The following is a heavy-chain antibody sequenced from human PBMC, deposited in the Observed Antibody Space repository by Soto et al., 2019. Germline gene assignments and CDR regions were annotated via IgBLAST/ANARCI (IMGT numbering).Heavy chain of an antibody. J-gene: IGHJ4*02. V-gene: IGHV4-34*01. D-gene: IGHD2-2*01. Sequence: SETLSLTCAVYGGSFSGYYWSWIRQPPGKGLEWIGEINHSGSTNYNPSLKSRVTISVDTSKNQFSLKLSSVTAADTAVYYCARGYCSSTSCSEGYYFDYWGQGTLVTSPQ. CDR1: GGSFSGYY. CDR3: ARGYCSSTSCSEGYYFDY. CDR2: INHSGST.